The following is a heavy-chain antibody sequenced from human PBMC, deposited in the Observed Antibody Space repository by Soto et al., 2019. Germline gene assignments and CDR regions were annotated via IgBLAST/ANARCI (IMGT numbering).Heavy chain of an antibody. J-gene: IGHJ6*02. CDR3: ARDVRYCSGGSCYSLYYYGMDV. CDR1: GFTFSSYA. CDR2: ISYDGSNK. V-gene: IGHV3-30-3*01. D-gene: IGHD2-15*01. Sequence: GESLKISCAASGFTFSSYAMHWVRQAPGKGLEWVAVISYDGSNKYYADSVKGRFTISRDNSKNTLYLQMNSLRAEDTAVYYCARDVRYCSGGSCYSLYYYGMDVWGQGTTVTVSS.